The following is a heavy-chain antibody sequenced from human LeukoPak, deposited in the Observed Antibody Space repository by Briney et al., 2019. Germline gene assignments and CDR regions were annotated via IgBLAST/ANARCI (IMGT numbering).Heavy chain of an antibody. CDR1: GDTFTGYY. V-gene: IGHV1-2*06. CDR2: INPNSGGT. J-gene: IGHJ4*02. CDR3: ARDRAAGDFDY. Sequence: VASVKVSCKASGDTFTGYYIHWVRQAPGQGLEWMGRINPNSGGTNYAQKFQGRVTMTRDTSISTAYMELSRLRSDDTAVYYCARDRAAGDFDYWGQGTLVTVSS. D-gene: IGHD6-13*01.